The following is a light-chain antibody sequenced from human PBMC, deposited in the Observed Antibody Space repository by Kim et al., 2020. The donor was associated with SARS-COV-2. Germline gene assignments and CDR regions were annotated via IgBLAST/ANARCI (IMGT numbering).Light chain of an antibody. CDR3: QQYDDWPSWT. J-gene: IGKJ1*01. CDR1: QSVSDN. CDR2: GAS. V-gene: IGKV3-15*01. Sequence: EIVMSQFPATLSVSPGERATLSCRASQSVSDNLAWYQQKPGQAPRLLIYGASTRATGIPARFSGSGSGTEFTLTISSLQSEDYAVYYCQQYDDWPSWTFGQGTTV.